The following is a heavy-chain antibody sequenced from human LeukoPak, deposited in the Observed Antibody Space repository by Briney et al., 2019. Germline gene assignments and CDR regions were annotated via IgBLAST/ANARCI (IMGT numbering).Heavy chain of an antibody. V-gene: IGHV3-30*04. CDR2: ISYDGSNK. J-gene: IGHJ4*02. CDR3: ARVQGRYSYGSGFDY. D-gene: IGHD5-18*01. Sequence: GGSLRLSCAASGFTFSSYAMHWVRQAPGKGLEWVAVISYDGSNKYYADSVKGRFTISRDNSKNTQYLQMNSLRAEDTAVYYCARVQGRYSYGSGFDYWGQGTLVTVSS. CDR1: GFTFSSYA.